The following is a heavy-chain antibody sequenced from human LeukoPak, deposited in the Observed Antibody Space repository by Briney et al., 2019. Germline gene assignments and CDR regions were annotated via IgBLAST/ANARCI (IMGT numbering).Heavy chain of an antibody. D-gene: IGHD6-6*01. Sequence: GASVKVSCKASGGTFSSYTISWVRQAPGQGLEWMGRIIPILGIANYAQKFQGRVTITADKSTSTAYMELSSLRSEDTAVYYCARGLSIAPVAFDIWGQGTMVTVSS. CDR3: ARGLSIAPVAFDI. V-gene: IGHV1-69*02. CDR1: GGTFSSYT. J-gene: IGHJ3*02. CDR2: IIPILGIA.